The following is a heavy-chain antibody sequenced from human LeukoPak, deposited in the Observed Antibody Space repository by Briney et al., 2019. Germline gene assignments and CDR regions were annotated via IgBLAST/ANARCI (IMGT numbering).Heavy chain of an antibody. CDR2: IIPIFGTA. D-gene: IGHD5-12*01. J-gene: IGHJ6*03. Sequence: SVKVSCKASGGTFSSYAISWVRQAPGQGLEWMGGIIPIFGTANYAQKFQGRVTITADESTSTAYMELSSLRSEDTAVYYCARSRYSGYDYRYYYYYMDVWGKGTTVTVSS. CDR1: GGTFSSYA. V-gene: IGHV1-69*13. CDR3: ARSRYSGYDYRYYYYYMDV.